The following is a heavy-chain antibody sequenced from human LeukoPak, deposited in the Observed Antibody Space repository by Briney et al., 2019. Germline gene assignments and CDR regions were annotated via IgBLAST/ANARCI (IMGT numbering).Heavy chain of an antibody. D-gene: IGHD5-12*01. CDR1: GFTFSSYG. V-gene: IGHV3-30*18. CDR3: AKVSSHSGYSGCDPHDFDY. Sequence: GGSLRLSCAASGFTFSSYGMHWVRQAPGKGLEWVAVISYDGSNKYYADSVKGRFTISRDNSKNTLYLQMNSLRAEDTAVYYCAKVSSHSGYSGCDPHDFDYWGQGTLVTVSS. J-gene: IGHJ4*02. CDR2: ISYDGSNK.